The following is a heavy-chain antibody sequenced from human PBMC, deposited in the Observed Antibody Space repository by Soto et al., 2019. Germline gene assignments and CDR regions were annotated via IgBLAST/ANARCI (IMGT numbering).Heavy chain of an antibody. J-gene: IGHJ4*02. Sequence: PGESLKISCAASAFSFRSYAMSWVRQAPGKGLECVSGISGSGNGTYYADPVKGRFTISRDNSKNTLYLQMNSLRANDTAVYYCAKGVGTSWPLHFDSWGQGTLVTVSS. V-gene: IGHV3-23*01. CDR2: ISGSGNGT. CDR1: AFSFRSYA. D-gene: IGHD1-26*01. CDR3: AKGVGTSWPLHFDS.